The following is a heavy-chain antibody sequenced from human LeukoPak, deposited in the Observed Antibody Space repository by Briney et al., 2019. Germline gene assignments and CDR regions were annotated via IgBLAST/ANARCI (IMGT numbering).Heavy chain of an antibody. CDR1: GYTFTGYY. Sequence: RVSVKVSCKASGYTFTGYYMHWVRQAPGQGLEWMGWINPNSGGTNYAQKFQGRVTMTRNTSISTAYMELSSLRSEDTAVYYCVRLLYYGSGSFGHWGQGTLVTVSS. V-gene: IGHV1-2*02. D-gene: IGHD3-10*01. CDR2: INPNSGGT. CDR3: VRLLYYGSGSFGH. J-gene: IGHJ4*02.